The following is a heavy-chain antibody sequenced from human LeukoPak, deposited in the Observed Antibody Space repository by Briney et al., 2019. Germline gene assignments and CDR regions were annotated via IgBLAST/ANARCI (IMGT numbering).Heavy chain of an antibody. J-gene: IGHJ4*02. CDR3: ATISGGHESSGYYYY. CDR1: GFTFSSYA. CDR2: ISYDGSNK. D-gene: IGHD3-22*01. V-gene: IGHV3-30-3*01. Sequence: GGSLRLSCAASGFTFSSYAMHWVRQAPGKGLEWVAVISYDGSNKYYADSVKGRFTISRDNSKNTLYLQMNSLRAEDTAVYYCATISGGHESSGYYYYWGQGTLVTVSS.